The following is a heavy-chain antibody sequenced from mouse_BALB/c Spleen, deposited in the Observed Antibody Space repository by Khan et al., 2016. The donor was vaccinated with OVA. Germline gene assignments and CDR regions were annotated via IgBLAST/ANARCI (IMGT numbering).Heavy chain of an antibody. J-gene: IGHJ2*01. CDR3: TRIYRSDFDY. Sequence: VQLKESGPELVRPGASVKISCKASGYSFTGYFMNWVMHSHGKSLEWIGRINPHIGETFYNQKFKDKATLTVDESSNTAHMELRSLASEDSAVYYCTRIYRSDFDYWGQGTTLTVSS. CDR1: GYSFTGYF. D-gene: IGHD1-1*01. CDR2: INPHIGET. V-gene: IGHV1-20*02.